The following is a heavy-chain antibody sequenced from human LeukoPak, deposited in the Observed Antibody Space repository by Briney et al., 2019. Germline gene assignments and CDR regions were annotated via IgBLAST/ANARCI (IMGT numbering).Heavy chain of an antibody. CDR1: GGSISSGGYY. CDR3: AKDNADYPIYYFDS. D-gene: IGHD3-16*01. V-gene: IGHV4-31*03. J-gene: IGHJ4*02. CDR2: IYYSGST. Sequence: SETLSLTCTVSGGSISSGGYYWSWIRQHPGKGLEWIGYIYYSGSTYYNPSLKSRVTISVDTSKNQFSLKLSSVTAADTAVYYCAKDNADYPIYYFDSWGQGILVTVSS.